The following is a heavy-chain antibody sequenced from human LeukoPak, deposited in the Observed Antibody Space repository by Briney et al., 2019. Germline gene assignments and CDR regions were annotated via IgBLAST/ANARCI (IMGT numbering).Heavy chain of an antibody. J-gene: IGHJ4*02. V-gene: IGHV3-30*04. Sequence: PGGSLRLSCAASGFTFSSYAMHWVRQAPGKGLEWVAVISYDGSNKYYADSVKGRFTISRDNSKNTLYLQMNSLRAEDTAVYYCAREGRGSYQWKFDYWGQGTLVTVSS. CDR3: AREGRGSYQWKFDY. D-gene: IGHD1-26*01. CDR1: GFTFSSYA. CDR2: ISYDGSNK.